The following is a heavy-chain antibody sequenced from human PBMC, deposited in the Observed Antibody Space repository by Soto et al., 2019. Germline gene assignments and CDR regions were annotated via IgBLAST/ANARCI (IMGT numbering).Heavy chain of an antibody. CDR3: ARMGQDIVVVPADSYYYYYMDV. CDR1: GFSLSTSGMC. V-gene: IGHV2-70*11. CDR2: IDWDDDK. J-gene: IGHJ6*03. Sequence: SGPTLVNPTQTLTLTCTFSGFSLSTSGMCVSWIRQPPGKALEWLARIDWDDDKYYSTSLKTRLTISKDTSKNQVVLTMTNMDPVDTATYYCARMGQDIVVVPADSYYYYYMDVWGKGTTVTVSS. D-gene: IGHD2-2*01.